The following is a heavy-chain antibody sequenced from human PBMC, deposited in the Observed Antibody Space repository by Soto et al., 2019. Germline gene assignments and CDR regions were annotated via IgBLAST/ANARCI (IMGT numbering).Heavy chain of an antibody. CDR1: GGSSRSYD. V-gene: IGHV4-59*01. Sequence: SETLSLTSTVSGGSSRSYDGRWIRQPPGKGLEWIGYIYYSGSTNYNPSLKSRVTISVDTSKNQFSLKLSSVTAADTAVYYCARGWGRDYDILTGYYTFTFDYWGQGTLVTVSS. CDR2: IYYSGST. J-gene: IGHJ4*02. CDR3: ARGWGRDYDILTGYYTFTFDY. D-gene: IGHD3-9*01.